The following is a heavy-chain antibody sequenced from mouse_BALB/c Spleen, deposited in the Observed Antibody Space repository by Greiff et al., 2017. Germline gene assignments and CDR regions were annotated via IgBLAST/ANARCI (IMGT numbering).Heavy chain of an antibody. Sequence: VQLQQSGPELVKPGASVKISCKASGYSFTGYYMHWVKQSHVKSLEWIGRINPYNGATSYNQNFKDKASLTVDKSSSTAYMELHSLTSEDSAVYYCARGYDYGNLDYWGQGTTLTVSS. CDR2: INPYNGAT. J-gene: IGHJ2*01. D-gene: IGHD2-4*01. CDR3: ARGYDYGNLDY. V-gene: IGHV1-31*01. CDR1: GYSFTGYY.